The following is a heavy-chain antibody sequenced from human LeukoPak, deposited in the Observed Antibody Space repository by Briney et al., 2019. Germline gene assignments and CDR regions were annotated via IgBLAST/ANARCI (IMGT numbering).Heavy chain of an antibody. D-gene: IGHD3/OR15-3a*01. CDR2: IYYSGTS. CDR1: GGSIISTSYY. V-gene: IGHV4-39*01. J-gene: IGHJ4*02. Sequence: SETLSLTCTVSGGSIISTSYYWGWIRQPPGERPEWIGNIYYSGTSYYNPTLKSRGTISVDSSKNQVSLKLTSVTAADTAVYYCARILILSTGWTPFDYWGQGAVVTVSS. CDR3: ARILILSTGWTPFDY.